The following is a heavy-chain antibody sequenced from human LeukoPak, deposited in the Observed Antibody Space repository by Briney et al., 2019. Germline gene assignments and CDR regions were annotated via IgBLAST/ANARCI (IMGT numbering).Heavy chain of an antibody. CDR1: GLSIDDNS. Sequence: SPRPYCAAPGLSIDDNSLRWPQQAPGKGLEWGSGISWNSGSIGYADSVKGRFTISRDNAKNSLYLQMNSLRAEDTALYYCAKAGGTMKPAAFDYWGQGTLVTVSS. CDR2: ISWNSGSI. D-gene: IGHD3-22*01. V-gene: IGHV3-9*01. J-gene: IGHJ4*02. CDR3: AKAGGTMKPAAFDY.